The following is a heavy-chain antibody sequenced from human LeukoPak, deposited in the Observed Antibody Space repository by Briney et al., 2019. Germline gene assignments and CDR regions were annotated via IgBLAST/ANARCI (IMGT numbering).Heavy chain of an antibody. J-gene: IGHJ6*03. CDR3: TRAASSGPLFTYHMDV. V-gene: IGHV4-38-2*02. D-gene: IGHD3-22*01. CDR1: GYSISSGYY. Sequence: PSETLSLTCSVSGYSISSGYYWGWIRQPPGKGLEWIGSIDHSGSTYYNPSLKSRVTISVVTSKNQFSLKLTSVTAADTAVYYCTRAASSGPLFTYHMDVWGKGTTVTVSS. CDR2: IDHSGST.